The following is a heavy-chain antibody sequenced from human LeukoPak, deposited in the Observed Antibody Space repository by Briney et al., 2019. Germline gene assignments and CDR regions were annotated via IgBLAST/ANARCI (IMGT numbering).Heavy chain of an antibody. CDR1: GYTFTSYG. V-gene: IGHV1-18*01. J-gene: IGHJ6*02. CDR3: ARYFTIFGVVINGMDV. Sequence: ASGKVCCKASGYTFTSYGMSGVRQARGQGLEWMGWIGAYNGNTNNAQKLQGRVTMTTDTSTSTAYKELSTLRSNDTAVYYCARYFTIFGVVINGMDVWGQGTTVTVSS. CDR2: IGAYNGNT. D-gene: IGHD3-3*01.